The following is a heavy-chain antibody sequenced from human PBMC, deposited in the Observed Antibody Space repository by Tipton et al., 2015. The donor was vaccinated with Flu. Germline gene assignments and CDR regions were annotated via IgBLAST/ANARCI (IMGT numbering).Heavy chain of an antibody. Sequence: TLSLTCSVSGDSIASPYFWGWIRQPPGKGLEWIGNVQQTGTTYYNPSLRSRVTITVDRPKNHFSLRLTSVTAADTAVYYCARHTGDSVRGVIDYWGQGTLVTVSS. D-gene: IGHD3-10*02. J-gene: IGHJ4*02. V-gene: IGHV4-38-2*01. CDR2: VQQTGTT. CDR1: GDSIASPYF. CDR3: ARHTGDSVRGVIDY.